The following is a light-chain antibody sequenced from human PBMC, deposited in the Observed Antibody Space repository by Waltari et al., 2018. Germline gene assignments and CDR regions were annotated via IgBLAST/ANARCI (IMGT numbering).Light chain of an antibody. CDR3: QRYDNPPVS. J-gene: IGKJ5*01. CDR2: DAS. V-gene: IGKV1-33*01. CDR1: RDISIY. Sequence: DTQMTQSPSSLSVSIGDRVTITCQASRDISIYLNWYQQKQGKTPKLLIYDASKLEMRVPSRFSGSGSGAHFTFTISSLQPEDFATYYCQRYDNPPVSFGQGTRLEVK.